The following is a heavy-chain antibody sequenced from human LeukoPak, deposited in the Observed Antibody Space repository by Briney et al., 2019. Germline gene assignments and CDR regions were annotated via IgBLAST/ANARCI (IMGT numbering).Heavy chain of an antibody. Sequence: GGSLRLSCAASGFTFRNHWMHWVRPTPGKGLVWVSRISSDGSSTTYADSVKGRFTISRDNAKNTLYLQMNNLRAEDTAMYYCARDQRVTGRPDIDYWGQGTLVIVSS. CDR2: ISSDGSST. V-gene: IGHV3-74*03. CDR1: GFTFRNHW. J-gene: IGHJ4*02. D-gene: IGHD6-6*01. CDR3: ARDQRVTGRPDIDY.